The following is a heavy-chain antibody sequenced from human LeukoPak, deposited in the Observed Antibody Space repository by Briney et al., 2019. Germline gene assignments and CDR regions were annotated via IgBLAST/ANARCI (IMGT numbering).Heavy chain of an antibody. CDR3: AKDKDPWKSTSISDFDY. CDR2: IRYDGSNK. Sequence: PGGSLRLSCAASGFTFSTYGMHWVRQAPGKGLEGVAFIRYDGSNKYYVDSVKGRFTISRDNSKNTLYLQMNSLRAGDTAVYFCAKDKDPWKSTSISDFDYWGQGTLVAVSS. D-gene: IGHD1-1*01. CDR1: GFTFSTYG. V-gene: IGHV3-30*02. J-gene: IGHJ4*02.